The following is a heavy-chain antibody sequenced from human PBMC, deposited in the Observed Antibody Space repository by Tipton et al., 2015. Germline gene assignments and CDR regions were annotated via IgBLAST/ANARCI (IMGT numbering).Heavy chain of an antibody. V-gene: IGHV4-61*03. CDR1: GGSVSSGTYF. CDR2: ISHRDGT. Sequence: TLSLTCTVSGGSVSSGTYFWGWIRQTPGKGLEWIGYISHRDGTYYNPSLKSRVAISLDTSKNHLFLYLNSVTAADTAVYFCARDLEHGMDVWGQGTTVIVSS. CDR3: ARDLEHGMDV. J-gene: IGHJ6*02. D-gene: IGHD5-24*01.